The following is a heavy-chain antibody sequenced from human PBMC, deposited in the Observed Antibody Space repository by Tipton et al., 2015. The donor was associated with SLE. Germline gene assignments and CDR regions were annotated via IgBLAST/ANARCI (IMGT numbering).Heavy chain of an antibody. CDR2: IRKSESKT. D-gene: IGHD6-19*01. Sequence: SLRLSCVASEFTFSTFWMNWVRQAPGKGLEWVANIRKSESKTSYAESVKGRFTISRDNAKKLLYRQMDSLGVEDTGVYYCAGDHFVAGPTYWGRGVLVTVSS. V-gene: IGHV3-7*01. J-gene: IGHJ4*02. CDR3: AGDHFVAGPTY. CDR1: EFTFSTFW.